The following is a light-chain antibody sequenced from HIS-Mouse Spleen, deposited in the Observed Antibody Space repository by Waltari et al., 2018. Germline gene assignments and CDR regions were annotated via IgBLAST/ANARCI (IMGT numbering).Light chain of an antibody. CDR3: CSYAGSSTWV. CDR2: EGS. V-gene: IGLV2-23*01. J-gene: IGLJ3*02. CDR1: SRDDGRDNL. Sequence: QSALTQPASVSGSPGQSITTSCPGTSRDDGRDNLSVWYQQHPGKAPNLMIYEGSKRPSGVSNRFSGSKSGNTASLTISGLQAEDEADYYCCSYAGSSTWVFGGGTKLTVL.